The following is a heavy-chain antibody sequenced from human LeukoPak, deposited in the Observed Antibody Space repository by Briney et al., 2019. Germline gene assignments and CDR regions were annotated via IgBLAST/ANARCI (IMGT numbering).Heavy chain of an antibody. Sequence: PSETLSLTCAVYGGSFSGYYWSWIRQPPGKGLEWIGEINHSGSTNYNPSLKSRVTISVDTSKNQFSLKLSSVTAADTAVYYCAKVHHDFWSAYNFTTRAYYYYYYGMDVWGQGTPVTVSS. CDR1: GGSFSGYY. J-gene: IGHJ6*02. D-gene: IGHD3-3*01. CDR2: INHSGST. V-gene: IGHV4-34*01. CDR3: AKVHHDFWSAYNFTTRAYYYYYYGMDV.